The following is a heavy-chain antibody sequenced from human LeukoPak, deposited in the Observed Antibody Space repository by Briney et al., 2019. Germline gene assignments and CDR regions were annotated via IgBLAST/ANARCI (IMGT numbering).Heavy chain of an antibody. CDR1: GFTFSSYA. Sequence: GGSLRLSCAASGFTFSSYAMSWVRQAPGKGLEWVSAISGSGGSTYYADSVKGRFTISRDNSKNTLYLQMNSLRVEDTAVYYCAKAFDFWSAFDSWGQGTLVTVSS. J-gene: IGHJ4*02. CDR2: ISGSGGST. V-gene: IGHV3-23*01. CDR3: AKAFDFWSAFDS. D-gene: IGHD3-3*01.